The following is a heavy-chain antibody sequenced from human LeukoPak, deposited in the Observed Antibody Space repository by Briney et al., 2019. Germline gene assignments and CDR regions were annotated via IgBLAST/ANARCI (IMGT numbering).Heavy chain of an antibody. V-gene: IGHV3-33*03. CDR3: ASSPAYSSSWYAIDN. J-gene: IGHJ4*02. Sequence: GSLRLSCAASGFSFSDYGVHWVRQAPGKGLEWVAVIWYDGSIKYYADSVKGRFTISRENAKNSLYLHMNSLSAGDTAVYYCASSPAYSSSWYAIDNWGQGTLVTVSS. CDR2: IWYDGSIK. CDR1: GFSFSDYG. D-gene: IGHD6-13*01.